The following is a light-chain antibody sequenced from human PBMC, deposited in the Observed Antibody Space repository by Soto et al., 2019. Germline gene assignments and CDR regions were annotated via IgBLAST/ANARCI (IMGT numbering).Light chain of an antibody. Sequence: QSALTQPASVSGSPGQSITISCTRTSSDVGYYNHVSWYQQHPGKAPKLMIYEVTKRPSGVSNRFSGSKSGNTASLTISGLQAEDEADYYCSSYTSSSTLVFGGGTKLTVL. V-gene: IGLV2-14*01. CDR1: SSDVGYYNH. CDR2: EVT. J-gene: IGLJ2*01. CDR3: SSYTSSSTLV.